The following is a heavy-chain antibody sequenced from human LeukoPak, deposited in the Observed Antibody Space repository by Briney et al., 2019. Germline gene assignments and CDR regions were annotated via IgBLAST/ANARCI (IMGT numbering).Heavy chain of an antibody. Sequence: SETLSLTCTVSGGSISSSSYYWGWIRQPPGKGLEWIVSIYYSGSTYYNPSLKSRVTISVDTAKNQFSLKLSSVTAADTAVYYCARNLYSSSPFYNWFDPRGQGTLVTVSS. CDR1: GGSISSSSYY. CDR2: IYYSGST. V-gene: IGHV4-39*01. J-gene: IGHJ5*02. CDR3: ARNLYSSSPFYNWFDP. D-gene: IGHD6-6*01.